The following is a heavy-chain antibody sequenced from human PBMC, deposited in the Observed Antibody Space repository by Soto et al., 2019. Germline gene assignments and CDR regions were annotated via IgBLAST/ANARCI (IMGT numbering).Heavy chain of an antibody. CDR1: GGSISSGDYY. J-gene: IGHJ5*02. D-gene: IGHD2-2*02. Sequence: KPSETLSLTCTVSGGSISSGDYYWSWIRQPPGKGLEWIGYIYYSGSTYYNPSLKSRVTISVDTSKNQFSLKLSSVTAADTAVYYCAIEFIVVVPAAIRAGNWFDPWGQGTLVTVSS. CDR2: IYYSGST. V-gene: IGHV4-30-4*01. CDR3: AIEFIVVVPAAIRAGNWFDP.